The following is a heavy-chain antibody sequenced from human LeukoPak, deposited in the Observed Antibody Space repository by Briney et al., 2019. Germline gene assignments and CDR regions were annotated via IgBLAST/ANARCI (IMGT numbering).Heavy chain of an antibody. D-gene: IGHD3-3*01. V-gene: IGHV4-34*01. Sequence: SETLSLTCAVYGGSFSGYYWSWIRQPPGKGLEWIGEINHSGSTNYNPSLKSRVTISVDTSKNQFSLKLSSVTAADTAVYYCARGVGYDFWGGSYYFDYWGQGTLVTVSS. CDR3: ARGVGYDFWGGSYYFDY. CDR2: INHSGST. CDR1: GGSFSGYY. J-gene: IGHJ4*02.